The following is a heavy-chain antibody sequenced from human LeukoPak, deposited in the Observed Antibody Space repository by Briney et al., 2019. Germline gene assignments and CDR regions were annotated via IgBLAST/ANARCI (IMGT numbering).Heavy chain of an antibody. CDR1: GYSFNTYW. CDR2: SYPGDSDT. CDR3: ARRQGCSSTSCPPDY. J-gene: IGHJ4*02. Sequence: ESLKISCRGSGYSFNTYWIGWVRQMPGKGLEWMWISYPGDSDTRYSPSFQGQVTMSADKSINTAYLQWSSLKASDTAMYYCARRQGCSSTSCPPDYWGQGTLVTVSS. D-gene: IGHD2-2*01. V-gene: IGHV5-51*01.